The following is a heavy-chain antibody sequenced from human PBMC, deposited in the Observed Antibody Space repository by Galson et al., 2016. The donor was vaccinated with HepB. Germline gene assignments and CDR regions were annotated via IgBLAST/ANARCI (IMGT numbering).Heavy chain of an antibody. CDR2: INGDGTST. D-gene: IGHD1-26*01. CDR1: GFPFSSYW. V-gene: IGHV3-74*03. CDR3: ARDRDRYYPHNWYDS. Sequence: SLRLSCAASGFPFSSYWMHWVRQDTGKGLMWVARINGDGTSTTYADSVRGRFTISRDNAKNTLYLQLKSLRPEDTAVYYCARDRDRYYPHNWYDSWGQGTLVTVS. J-gene: IGHJ5*01.